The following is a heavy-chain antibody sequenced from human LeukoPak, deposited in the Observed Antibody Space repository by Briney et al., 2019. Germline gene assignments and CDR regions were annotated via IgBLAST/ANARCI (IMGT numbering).Heavy chain of an antibody. CDR1: GGSISSGGYY. Sequence: SQTLSLTCTVSGGSISSGGYYWSWIRQHPGNGLEWIGYIYYSGSTYYNPSLKSRVTISVDTSKNQFSLKLSSVTAADTDVYYCAREPWQLVLRGAFDIWGQGTMVTVSS. J-gene: IGHJ3*02. V-gene: IGHV4-31*03. CDR2: IYYSGST. CDR3: AREPWQLVLRGAFDI. D-gene: IGHD6-13*01.